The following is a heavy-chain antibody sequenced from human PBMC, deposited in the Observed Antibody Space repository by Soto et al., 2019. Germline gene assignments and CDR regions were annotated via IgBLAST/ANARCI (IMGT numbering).Heavy chain of an antibody. CDR1: GGTFSSYA. CDR2: ISAYNGNT. V-gene: IGHV1-18*01. Sequence: ASVKVSCKASGGTFSSYAISWVRQAPGQGLEWMGGISAYNGNTNYAQKLQGRVTMTTDTSTSTAYMELRSLRSDDTAVYYCARDLGMVVAATDNYWGQGTLVTVSS. D-gene: IGHD2-15*01. CDR3: ARDLGMVVAATDNY. J-gene: IGHJ4*02.